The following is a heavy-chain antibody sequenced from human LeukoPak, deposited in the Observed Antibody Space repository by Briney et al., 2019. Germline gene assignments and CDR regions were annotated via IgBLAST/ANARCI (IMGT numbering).Heavy chain of an antibody. Sequence: GGSLRLSCAASGFTFSNAWMNWVRQAPGKGLEWVGRIKSKTDGGTTDYAAPVKGRFTISRDDSKNTLYLQMNSLKTEDTAVYYCTTDGQYYDFWSGYYTGYYYYGMGVWGQGTTVTVSS. CDR3: TTDGQYYDFWSGYYTGYYYYGMGV. J-gene: IGHJ6*02. CDR2: IKSKTDGGTT. D-gene: IGHD3-3*01. V-gene: IGHV3-15*07. CDR1: GFTFSNAW.